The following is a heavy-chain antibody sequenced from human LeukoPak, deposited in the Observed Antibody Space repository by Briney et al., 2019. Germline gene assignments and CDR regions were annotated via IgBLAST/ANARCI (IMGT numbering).Heavy chain of an antibody. D-gene: IGHD3-22*01. CDR1: GYTFTDYY. V-gene: IGHV1-69-2*01. Sequence: GASVKVSCKASGYTFTDYYMHWVQQAPGKGLEWMGRVDPEDGETIYAEKFQGRVTITADTSTDTAYMELSSLRSEDTAVYYCATGTDSSGYLLRDYWGQGTLVTVSS. J-gene: IGHJ4*02. CDR3: ATGTDSSGYLLRDY. CDR2: VDPEDGET.